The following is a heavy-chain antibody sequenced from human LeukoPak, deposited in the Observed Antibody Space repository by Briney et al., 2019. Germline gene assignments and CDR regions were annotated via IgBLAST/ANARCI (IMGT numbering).Heavy chain of an antibody. D-gene: IGHD6-6*01. Sequence: SETLSLTCTVSGGSISSRSYYWGWIRQPPGKGLEWIGSIYYSGSTYYNPSLKSRVTISVDTSKNQFSLKLSSVTAADTAVYYCVAEARGGIAAWFDPWGQGTLVTVSS. CDR2: IYYSGST. CDR3: VAEARGGIAAWFDP. V-gene: IGHV4-39*01. J-gene: IGHJ5*02. CDR1: GGSISSRSYY.